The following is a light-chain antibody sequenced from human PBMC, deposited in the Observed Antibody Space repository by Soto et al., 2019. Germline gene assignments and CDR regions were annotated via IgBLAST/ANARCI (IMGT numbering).Light chain of an antibody. V-gene: IGKV1-8*01. Sequence: QMTQSPSSLSASTGDRVTITCRASQGISSYLAWYQQKPGKAPKLLIYAASTLQSGVPSRFSGSGSGTDFTLTISCLQSEDFATYYCQQYYSYPRTFGQGTKVDIK. CDR3: QQYYSYPRT. J-gene: IGKJ1*01. CDR2: AAS. CDR1: QGISSY.